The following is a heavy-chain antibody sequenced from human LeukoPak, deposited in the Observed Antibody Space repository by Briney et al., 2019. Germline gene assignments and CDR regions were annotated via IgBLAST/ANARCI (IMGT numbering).Heavy chain of an antibody. D-gene: IGHD5-12*01. J-gene: IGHJ4*02. CDR1: GFTFSSYA. V-gene: IGHV3-30*01. CDR2: ISYDGSNK. Sequence: GGSLRLSCAASGFTFSSYAMHWVRQAPGKGLEWVALISYDGSNKYYADSVKGRFTISRDNSKNTLYLQMNSLRAEDTDVYYCARVGGVATMLDYWGQGTLVTVSS. CDR3: ARVGGVATMLDY.